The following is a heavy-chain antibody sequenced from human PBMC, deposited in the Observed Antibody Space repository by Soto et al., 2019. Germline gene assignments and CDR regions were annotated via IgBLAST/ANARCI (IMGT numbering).Heavy chain of an antibody. CDR3: AKDPSSVVRGVDY. J-gene: IGHJ4*02. D-gene: IGHD3-10*01. Sequence: EVQLVEPGGGLVQPGRSLRLSCAASGFTFDDYAMHWVRQAPGKGLEWVSGISWNSGSIGYADSVKGRFTISRDNAKNSLYLQMNSLRAEDTALYYCAKDPSSVVRGVDYWGQGTLVTVSS. CDR1: GFTFDDYA. V-gene: IGHV3-9*01. CDR2: ISWNSGSI.